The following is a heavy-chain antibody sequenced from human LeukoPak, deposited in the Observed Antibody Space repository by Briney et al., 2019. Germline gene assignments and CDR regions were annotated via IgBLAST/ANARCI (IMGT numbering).Heavy chain of an antibody. CDR1: GFTFSSYA. J-gene: IGHJ3*02. Sequence: GGSLRLSCAASGFTFSSYAMNWVRQAPGKGLEWVSAISGSGGSTYYADSVKGLFTISRDNAKNSLYLQMNSLRAEDTAVYYCARGGLQYYYDSSGYLVDAFDIWGQGTMVTVSS. CDR2: ISGSGGST. V-gene: IGHV3-23*01. D-gene: IGHD3-22*01. CDR3: ARGGLQYYYDSSGYLVDAFDI.